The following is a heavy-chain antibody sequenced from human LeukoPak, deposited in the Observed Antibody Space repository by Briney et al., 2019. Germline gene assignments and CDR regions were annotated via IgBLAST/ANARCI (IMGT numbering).Heavy chain of an antibody. J-gene: IGHJ5*02. V-gene: IGHV4-4*07. CDR3: ARDRSSSYTRDWFDP. CDR2: IYNSESI. D-gene: IGHD6-13*01. CDR1: GGSINGYY. Sequence: PSETLSLTCTVSGGSINGYYWSWIRQPAGKGLEWIGRIYNSESINYNPSLKSRVTMSTDTSKSQFSLKLNSVTAADTAVYYCARDRSSSYTRDWFDPWGQGALVTVSS.